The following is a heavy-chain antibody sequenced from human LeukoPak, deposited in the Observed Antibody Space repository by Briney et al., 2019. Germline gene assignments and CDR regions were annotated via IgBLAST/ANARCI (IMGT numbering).Heavy chain of an antibody. CDR1: YGSITDTNY. J-gene: IGHJ4*02. Sequence: SGTLSLTCGVSYGSITDTNYWTWVRQPPGKGLEWIGEVNLHGDTNYNPSLKSRVTISVDTSKNQFSLKLSSVTAADTAVYYCARGDSSGYYPYFDYWGQGTLVTVSS. CDR2: VNLHGDT. V-gene: IGHV4-4*02. D-gene: IGHD3-22*01. CDR3: ARGDSSGYYPYFDY.